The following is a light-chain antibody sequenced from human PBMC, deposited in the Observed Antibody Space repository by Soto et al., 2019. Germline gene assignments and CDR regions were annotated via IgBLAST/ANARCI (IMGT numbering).Light chain of an antibody. Sequence: QSVLTQPPSASGTPGQRITISCSGSSPNVGSNTVNWYQQLPGTAPKLLIYSHDQRPSGVPDRFSGSKSGTPVSLAISGLQSADEADYYCAAWDDSLNGYVFGAGTKVTV. CDR1: SPNVGSNT. CDR2: SHD. CDR3: AAWDDSLNGYV. V-gene: IGLV1-44*01. J-gene: IGLJ1*01.